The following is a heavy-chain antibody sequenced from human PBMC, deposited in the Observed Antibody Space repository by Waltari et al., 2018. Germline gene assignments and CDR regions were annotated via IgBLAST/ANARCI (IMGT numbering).Heavy chain of an antibody. Sequence: QVQLVEAGGGVVQPGRSLRLSCAASAFPFSSYAIHWVRQAPGKRLEWVAVISYNERNIYYIDSVKGRFTISRDNSKKMLFLQMNSLRAEDTAVYYCARDYCDRTNCHGMDVWGQGTTVTVSS. D-gene: IGHD3-22*01. V-gene: IGHV3-30*04. CDR1: AFPFSSYA. J-gene: IGHJ6*02. CDR3: ARDYCDRTNCHGMDV. CDR2: ISYNERNI.